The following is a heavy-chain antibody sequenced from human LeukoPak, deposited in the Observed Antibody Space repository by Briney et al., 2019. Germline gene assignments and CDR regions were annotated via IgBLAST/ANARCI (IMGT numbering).Heavy chain of an antibody. Sequence: GGSLRLSCAASGFTFSSYSMKWVRQAPGKGREWVSSISSSSSYIYYADSVKGRFTISRDNAKNSLYLQMNSLRAEDTAVYYCARDDYGDFGFDPWGQGTLVTVSS. J-gene: IGHJ5*02. V-gene: IGHV3-21*01. CDR3: ARDDYGDFGFDP. CDR2: ISSSSSYI. D-gene: IGHD4-17*01. CDR1: GFTFSSYS.